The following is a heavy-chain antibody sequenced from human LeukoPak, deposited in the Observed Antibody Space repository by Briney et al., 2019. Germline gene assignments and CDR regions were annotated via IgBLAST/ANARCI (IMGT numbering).Heavy chain of an antibody. CDR3: AKDANFLRSGGYLIPIDF. D-gene: IGHD4-23*01. Sequence: GGSLRLSCAASGFTFSRNAMNWVRQAPGKGLEWVAAISGNGLGTYYADSVKGRFNISRDNSRNTLYLHMNSLRIEDTAFYYCAKDANFLRSGGYLIPIDFWGQGTLVTASS. J-gene: IGHJ4*02. V-gene: IGHV3-23*01. CDR2: ISGNGLGT. CDR1: GFTFSRNA.